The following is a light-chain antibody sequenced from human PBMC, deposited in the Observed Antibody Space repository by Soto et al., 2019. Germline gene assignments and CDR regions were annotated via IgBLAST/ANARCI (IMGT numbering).Light chain of an antibody. CDR3: QQYGTSPYA. J-gene: IGKJ2*01. CDR2: GAS. Sequence: EIVLTQSPGTLSLSPGERATLSCRASQSVSDSYLAWYQQKPGQTPRLLIYGASSRATGIPDRFSGSGSGTDFTLTISRLEPEDFAVHYCQQYGTSPYAFGPGTKLEI. V-gene: IGKV3-20*01. CDR1: QSVSDSY.